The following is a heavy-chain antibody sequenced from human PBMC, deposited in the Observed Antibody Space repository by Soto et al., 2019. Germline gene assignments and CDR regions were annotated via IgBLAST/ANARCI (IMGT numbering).Heavy chain of an antibody. CDR2: ISAYNGNT. J-gene: IGHJ4*02. CDR1: GYTFTSYG. CDR3: ARSRVATIPFDY. Sequence: ASVKVSCKASGYTFTSYGISWVRQAPGQGLEWMGWISAYNGNTNYAQKLQGRVTMTTDTSTSTAYTELRSLRSDDTAVYYCARSRVATIPFDYWGQGTLVTVSS. V-gene: IGHV1-18*04. D-gene: IGHD5-12*01.